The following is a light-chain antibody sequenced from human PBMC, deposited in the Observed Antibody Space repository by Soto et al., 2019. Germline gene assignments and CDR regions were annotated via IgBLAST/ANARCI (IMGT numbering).Light chain of an antibody. Sequence: IVLTQSPGTLSLAPGERATLSCRASQSVRDSYLAWYQKKPGQAPRLLMYGAYLRAAGIPDRFSGTGSGTDFTLTISRVEPEDIAVYYCQQYGTSQYTFGQGTKVEIK. J-gene: IGKJ2*01. CDR2: GAY. CDR3: QQYGTSQYT. V-gene: IGKV3-20*01. CDR1: QSVRDSY.